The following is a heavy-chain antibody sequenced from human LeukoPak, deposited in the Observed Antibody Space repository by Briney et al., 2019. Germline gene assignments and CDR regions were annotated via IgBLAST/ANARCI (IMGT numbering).Heavy chain of an antibody. CDR3: GAYDYIWGSYRYRLSDY. J-gene: IGHJ4*02. CDR1: GFTFSSYA. Sequence: GGSLRFSCAASGFTFSSYAMSWVRQAPGKGLEWVSAISGSGGSTYYADSVKGRFTISRDNSKNTPYLQMNSLRAEDTAVYYCGAYDYIWGSYRYRLSDYWGQGTLVTVSS. V-gene: IGHV3-23*01. CDR2: ISGSGGST. D-gene: IGHD3-16*02.